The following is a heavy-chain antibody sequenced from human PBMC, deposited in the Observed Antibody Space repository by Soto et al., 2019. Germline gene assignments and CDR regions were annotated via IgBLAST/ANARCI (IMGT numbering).Heavy chain of an antibody. V-gene: IGHV3-23*01. CDR2: ISGSGGST. CDR3: AKVGETYYYDSSGYYYFDY. D-gene: IGHD3-22*01. Sequence: GGSLRLSCAASGFTFSSYAMSWVRQAPGKGLEWVSAISGSGGSTYYADSVKGRFTISRDNSKNTLYLQMNSLRAEDTAVYYCAKVGETYYYDSSGYYYFDYWGQGTLVTVSS. J-gene: IGHJ4*02. CDR1: GFTFSSYA.